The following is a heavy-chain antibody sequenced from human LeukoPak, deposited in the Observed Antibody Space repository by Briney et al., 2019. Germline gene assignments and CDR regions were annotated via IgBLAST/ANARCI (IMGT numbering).Heavy chain of an antibody. D-gene: IGHD3-3*01. CDR1: GGSLSGYY. CDR2: INHSGST. V-gene: IGHV4-34*01. CDR3: AREDYDFWSGHTFDY. Sequence: SETLSLTCAVYGGSLSGYYWSWIRQPPGKGLEWIGEINHSGSTNYNPSLKSRVTISVDTSKNQFSLKLSSVTAADTAVYYCAREDYDFWSGHTFDYWGQGTLVTVSS. J-gene: IGHJ4*02.